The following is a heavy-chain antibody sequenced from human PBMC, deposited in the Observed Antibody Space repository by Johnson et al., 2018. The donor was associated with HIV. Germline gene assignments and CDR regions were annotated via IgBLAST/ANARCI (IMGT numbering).Heavy chain of an antibody. D-gene: IGHD5-18*01. CDR3: ASEYSYGSHDAFDI. CDR2: IWYDGSNK. J-gene: IGHJ3*02. V-gene: IGHV3-33*01. CDR1: GFSFSRYG. Sequence: QVQLVESGGGVVQPGRSLRISCAASGFSFSRYGMHWVRQAPGKGLEWVAVIWYDGSNKYHADSVKGRFTISRDNSKNTLYLQMNSLRAEDTAVYYCASEYSYGSHDAFDIWGQGTMVTVSS.